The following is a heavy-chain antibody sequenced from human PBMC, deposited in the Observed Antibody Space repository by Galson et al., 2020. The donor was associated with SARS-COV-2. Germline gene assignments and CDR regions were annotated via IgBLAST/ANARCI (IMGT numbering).Heavy chain of an antibody. J-gene: IGHJ4*02. D-gene: IGHD3-3*01. CDR2: ISGSGEST. CDR1: GFIFSNYA. Sequence: GESLKISCTASGFIFSNYAMSWVRQAPGKGLEWVSAISGSGESTYYADSVKGRFTISRDNSKNTLYLQMNSLRAEDTAIYYCAKDLFRTPCDVWTPCDYWGQGTLVTVAS. CDR3: AKDLFRTPCDVWTPCDY. V-gene: IGHV3-23*01.